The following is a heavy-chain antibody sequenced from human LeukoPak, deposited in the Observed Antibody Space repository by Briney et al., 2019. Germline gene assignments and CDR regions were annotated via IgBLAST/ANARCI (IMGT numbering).Heavy chain of an antibody. Sequence: PSETLSLTCAVYGGSFSGYYWSWIRQPPGKELEWIGEINHSGSTNYNPSLKSRVTISVDTSKNQFSLKLSSVTAADTAVYYCARSRQYYYDSSGYGYWGQGTLVTVSS. CDR2: INHSGST. J-gene: IGHJ4*02. D-gene: IGHD3-22*01. CDR1: GGSFSGYY. V-gene: IGHV4-34*01. CDR3: ARSRQYYYDSSGYGY.